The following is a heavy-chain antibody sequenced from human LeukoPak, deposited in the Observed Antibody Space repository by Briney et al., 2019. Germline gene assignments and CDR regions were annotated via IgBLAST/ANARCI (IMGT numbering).Heavy chain of an antibody. V-gene: IGHV4-59*01. CDR2: IYYSGTT. CDR1: GGSISSYY. Sequence: PSETLSLTCTVSGGSISSYYWSWIRQPPGKGLEWIGYIYYSGTTNYNPSLKSRVTISVDTSKNQFSLKLSSVTAEDTAVYYCARGVYIAAAQYAYWGQGTLVTVSS. CDR3: ARGVYIAAAQYAY. J-gene: IGHJ4*02. D-gene: IGHD6-13*01.